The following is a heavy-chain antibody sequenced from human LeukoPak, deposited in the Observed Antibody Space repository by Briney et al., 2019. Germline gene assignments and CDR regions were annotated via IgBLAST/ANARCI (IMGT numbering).Heavy chain of an antibody. CDR3: AKGATEGYYYYYGLDV. J-gene: IGHJ6*02. Sequence: GASVKVSCKASGYTFTGYYMHWVRQAPGQGLEWMGWINPKSGATTYAQKFQGRVTLTRDTSINTAYMDLSGLTSHDTAVFYCAKGATEGYYYYYGLDVWGQGTTVTVSS. V-gene: IGHV1-2*02. CDR2: INPKSGAT. CDR1: GYTFTGYY.